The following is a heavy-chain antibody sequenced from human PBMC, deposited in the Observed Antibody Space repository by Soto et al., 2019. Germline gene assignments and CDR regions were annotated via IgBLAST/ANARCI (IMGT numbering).Heavy chain of an antibody. CDR3: AKGRLSGSSGWYSEYYYYYYGMDV. CDR2: ISGSGGST. J-gene: IGHJ6*02. Sequence: EVQLLESGGGLVQPGGSLRLSCAASGFTFSSYAMSWVRQAPGKGLEWVSAISGSGGSTYYADSVKGRFTISRDNSKNTLYLQMNSLRAEDTAVYNCAKGRLSGSSGWYSEYYYYYYGMDVWGQGTTVTVSS. CDR1: GFTFSSYA. V-gene: IGHV3-23*01. D-gene: IGHD6-19*01.